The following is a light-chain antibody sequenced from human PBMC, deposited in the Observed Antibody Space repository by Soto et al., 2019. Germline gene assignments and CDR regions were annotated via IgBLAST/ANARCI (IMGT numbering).Light chain of an antibody. V-gene: IGLV1-44*01. Sequence: QSVLTQPPSASGTPGQRVTVSCSGSYSNIGSRPVNWYQQFPGTAPKLLIYSNNQRPSGVPDRFSGSKSGTSAFLAISGLQSEDEADYYCAAWDDSLNVYVFGTGTKVTVL. CDR3: AAWDDSLNVYV. CDR1: YSNIGSRP. J-gene: IGLJ1*01. CDR2: SNN.